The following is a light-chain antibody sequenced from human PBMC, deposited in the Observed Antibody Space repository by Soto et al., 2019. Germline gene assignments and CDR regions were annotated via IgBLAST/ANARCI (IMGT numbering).Light chain of an antibody. V-gene: IGKV4-1*01. CDR3: QQYYDTLWT. CDR2: WAS. Sequence: DIVMTQSPDSLAVSLGERATINCKSSQSVLYSSNNKNYLAWYQQKPGQPPRLLIYWASIRESGVPDRFSGSGSETDFTLTISSLQAEDVAVYYCQQYYDTLWTFGQGIKVEVK. CDR1: QSVLYSSNNKNY. J-gene: IGKJ1*01.